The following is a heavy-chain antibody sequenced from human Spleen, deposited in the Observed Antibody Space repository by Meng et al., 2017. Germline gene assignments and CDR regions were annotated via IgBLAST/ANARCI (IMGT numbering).Heavy chain of an antibody. V-gene: IGHV3-72*01. J-gene: IGHJ3*02. CDR2: SRNRASGYTT. Sequence: GESLKISCAASGFTFSDHYMDWVRQAPGKGLEWVGRSRNRASGYTTEYAASVKGRFTLSRDDSRTSLYLQMNSLKPEDTAMYYCARDTVGAIRGNAFDIWGQGTVVTVSS. D-gene: IGHD1-26*01. CDR3: ARDTVGAIRGNAFDI. CDR1: GFTFSDHY.